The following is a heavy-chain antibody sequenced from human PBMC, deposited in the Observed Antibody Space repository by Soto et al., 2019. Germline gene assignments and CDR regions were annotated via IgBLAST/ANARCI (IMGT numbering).Heavy chain of an antibody. CDR3: AMRNSSWDFYN. D-gene: IGHD6-13*01. J-gene: IGHJ4*02. Sequence: EVQLLESGGGLVQPVGSLRLSCAASGFTFSSSAMNWVRQATWKGLAWGSVISCSDGSTYYVDSVKGRFTISRDNSKSALTMQMNSLRSDYTAVYYCAMRNSSWDFYNWGQGTLVTVSS. CDR1: GFTFSSSA. V-gene: IGHV3-23*01. CDR2: ISCSDGST.